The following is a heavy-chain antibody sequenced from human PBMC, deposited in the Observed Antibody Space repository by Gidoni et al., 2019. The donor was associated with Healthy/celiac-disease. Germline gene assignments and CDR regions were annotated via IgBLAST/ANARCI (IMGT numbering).Heavy chain of an antibody. D-gene: IGHD4-17*01. CDR2: ISYDGSNK. Sequence: QVQLVESGGGVVQPGRSLRLSCAASGFTFSSYAMHWVRQAPGKGLEWVAVISYDGSNKYYADSVKGRFTISRDNSKNTLYLQMNSLRAEDTAVYYCARAGDGDYANWFDPWGQGTLVTVSS. J-gene: IGHJ5*02. CDR3: ARAGDGDYANWFDP. V-gene: IGHV3-30-3*01. CDR1: GFTFSSYA.